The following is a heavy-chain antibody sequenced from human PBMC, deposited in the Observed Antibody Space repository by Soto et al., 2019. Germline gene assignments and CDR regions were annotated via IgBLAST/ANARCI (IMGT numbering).Heavy chain of an antibody. D-gene: IGHD3-10*01. J-gene: IGHJ4*02. Sequence: QVPLVQSGAEVKTPGSSVKVSCTASGDTFNFYTLSWVRQAPGQGLEWMGRIIPMLGMSNYAQKFQGRVTMIADKSTRTVYMVLSGLRSEDTALYYCATNYGSGSTHFDYWGQGTLVTVSS. V-gene: IGHV1-69*02. CDR3: ATNYGSGSTHFDY. CDR1: GDTFNFYT. CDR2: IIPMLGMS.